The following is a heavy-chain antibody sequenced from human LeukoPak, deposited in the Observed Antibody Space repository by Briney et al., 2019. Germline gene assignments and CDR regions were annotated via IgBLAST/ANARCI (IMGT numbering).Heavy chain of an antibody. D-gene: IGHD1-26*01. CDR1: EFTFSSYE. CDR2: ISSSGSTI. V-gene: IGHV3-48*03. Sequence: PGGSLRLSCAASEFTFSSYEMNWVRQAPGKGLEWVSYISSSGSTIYYADSVKGRFTISRDNAKNSLYLQMNSLRAEDTAVYYCARLFFVGAIDYWGQGTLVTVSS. J-gene: IGHJ4*02. CDR3: ARLFFVGAIDY.